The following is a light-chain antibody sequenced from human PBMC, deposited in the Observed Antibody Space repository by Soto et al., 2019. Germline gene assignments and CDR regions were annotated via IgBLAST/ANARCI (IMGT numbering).Light chain of an antibody. CDR2: LAS. V-gene: IGKV3-11*01. CDR3: HQRQSWPRT. Sequence: EIVLTHSPATLSSFPGDRVTLSCRASQAVNTRLAWYQHRPGQAPRLLIYLASKRAAGVPARFSGSGSGTDFTLTISDVEPEDFAVYYCHQRQSWPRTFGQGTKVDIK. J-gene: IGKJ1*01. CDR1: QAVNTR.